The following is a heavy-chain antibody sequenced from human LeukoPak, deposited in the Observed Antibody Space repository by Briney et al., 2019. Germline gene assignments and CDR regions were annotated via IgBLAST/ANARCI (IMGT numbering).Heavy chain of an antibody. CDR1: GFTFSSYG. CDR3: ARELRPVTTGGQLYYHYGMDV. D-gene: IGHD4-17*01. CDR2: IRYDGSNK. Sequence: GGSLRLSCAASGFTFSSYGMHWVRQAPGKGLEWVAFIRYDGSNKYYADSVKGRFTISRDNSKNTLYLQMNSLRAEDTAVYDCARELRPVTTGGQLYYHYGMDVWGQGTTVTVSS. V-gene: IGHV3-30*02. J-gene: IGHJ6*02.